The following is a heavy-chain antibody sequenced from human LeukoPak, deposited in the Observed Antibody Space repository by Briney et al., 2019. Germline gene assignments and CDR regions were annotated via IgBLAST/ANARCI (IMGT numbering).Heavy chain of an antibody. D-gene: IGHD4-11*01. J-gene: IGHJ6*03. V-gene: IGHV3-33*01. CDR3: ARSTTDYYFYMDV. CDR2: IWYDGSNK. Sequence: PGRSLRLSCAASGFTFSSYGMHWVRQAPGKGLEWVAVIWYDGSNKYYADSVKGRFTISRDNSKNTLYLQMNSLRAEDTAVYFCARSTTDYYFYMDVWGKGTTVTVSS. CDR1: GFTFSSYG.